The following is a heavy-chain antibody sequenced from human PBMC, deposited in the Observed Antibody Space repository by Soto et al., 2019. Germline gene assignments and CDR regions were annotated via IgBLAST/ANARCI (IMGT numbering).Heavy chain of an antibody. CDR1: GDSISTVDYF. Sequence: SETLSLTCSVSGDSISTVDYFWAWIRQPPGQALEYIGYIYKSATTYYNPSFESRVAISLDTSKSQFPLNVTSVTAADTAVYFCARGRYCLTGRCFPNWFDSWGQGTLVTVSS. V-gene: IGHV4-30-4*01. CDR3: ARGRYCLTGRCFPNWFDS. D-gene: IGHD2-15*01. J-gene: IGHJ5*01. CDR2: IYKSATT.